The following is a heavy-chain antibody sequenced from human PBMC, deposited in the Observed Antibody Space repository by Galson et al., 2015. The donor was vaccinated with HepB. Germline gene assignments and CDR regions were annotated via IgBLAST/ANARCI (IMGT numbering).Heavy chain of an antibody. V-gene: IGHV1-18*01. J-gene: IGHJ4*02. Sequence: SVKVSCKASGYTFTSYAFSWVRQAPGQGLEWMGWISAYNGNTNYAQKLQGRVTMTTDTSTSTAYKELRTLRSDDTAVYYCARDLSYGYFDYWGQGTLVTVSS. CDR3: ARDLSYGYFDY. CDR1: GYTFTSYA. CDR2: ISAYNGNT. D-gene: IGHD5-18*01.